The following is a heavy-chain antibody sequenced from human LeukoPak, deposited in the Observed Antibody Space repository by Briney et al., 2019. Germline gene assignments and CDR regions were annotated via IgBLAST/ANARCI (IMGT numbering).Heavy chain of an antibody. CDR2: ISYDGSNK. Sequence: PGGSLRLSCAASGFTFSSYGMHWVRQAPGKGLEWVAVISYDGSNKYYADSVKGRFTISRDNSKNTLYLQMNSLRAEDTAVYYCAKVSGSYRFDYWGQGTLVTVSS. CDR3: AKVSGSYRFDY. D-gene: IGHD1-26*01. J-gene: IGHJ4*02. CDR1: GFTFSSYG. V-gene: IGHV3-30*18.